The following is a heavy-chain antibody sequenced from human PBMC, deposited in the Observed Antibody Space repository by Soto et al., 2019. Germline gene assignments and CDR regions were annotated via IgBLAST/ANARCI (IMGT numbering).Heavy chain of an antibody. CDR1: GYTFTSYG. CDR2: IRAYNGNT. V-gene: IGHV1-18*01. Sequence: QVQLVQSGAEVKKPGASVKVSCKASGYTFTSYGISWGRQAPGQGLEWMGWIRAYNGNTHYAQKLQGRVTMTTDTSPSTGYMELRSLRSADTAVYFCAREVGGRYYSDSNCPDWWGQGSLVIFSS. D-gene: IGHD3-22*01. CDR3: AREVGGRYYSDSNCPDW. J-gene: IGHJ1*01.